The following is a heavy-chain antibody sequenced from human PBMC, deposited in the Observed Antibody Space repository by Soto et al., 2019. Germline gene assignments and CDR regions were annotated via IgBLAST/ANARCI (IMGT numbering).Heavy chain of an antibody. CDR2: ISTSSTAT. CDR3: AREALQFYDSDGSHSS. CDR1: GFTFSHYS. J-gene: IGHJ4*02. V-gene: IGHV3-48*02. Sequence: GRSLRLSCAASGFTFSHYSMHWVRQAPGKGLEWISYISTSSTATYYADSVKGRFTVSRDNGNKLLFLQMNSLTDEDTAVYYCAREALQFYDSDGSHSSWGTGPRVTVPS. D-gene: IGHD2-15*01.